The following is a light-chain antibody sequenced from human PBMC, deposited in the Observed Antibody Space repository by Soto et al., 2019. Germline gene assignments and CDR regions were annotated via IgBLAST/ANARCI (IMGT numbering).Light chain of an antibody. Sequence: EIVLTQSPGTLSLSPGERATLSCRASQSVISNFLAWYQQKPGQAPRLLIYGASSRATGIPDRFSGSGSGTDFTLTISSLEPEDFAVYYCQQYGSSGTFGQGTKVDI. CDR3: QQYGSSGT. CDR1: QSVISNF. V-gene: IGKV3-20*01. J-gene: IGKJ1*01. CDR2: GAS.